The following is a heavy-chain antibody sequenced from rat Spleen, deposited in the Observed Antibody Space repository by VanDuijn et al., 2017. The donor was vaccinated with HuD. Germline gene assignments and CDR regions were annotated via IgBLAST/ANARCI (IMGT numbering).Heavy chain of an antibody. Sequence: EVQLVESGGGLVQPGRSLKLSCVASGFTFNNYWMTWIRQAPGKGLEWVASITNTGGSTYYPDSVKGRFTISRDNAKNIQYLRMDSLRSEDSATYYCARRGYRYNYFDYWGQGVMVTVSS. D-gene: IGHD1-5*01. CDR1: GFTFNNYW. CDR2: ITNTGGST. V-gene: IGHV5-31*01. J-gene: IGHJ2*01. CDR3: ARRGYRYNYFDY.